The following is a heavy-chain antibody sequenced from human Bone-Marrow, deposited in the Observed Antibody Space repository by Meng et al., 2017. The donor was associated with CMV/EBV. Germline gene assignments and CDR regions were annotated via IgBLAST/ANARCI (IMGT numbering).Heavy chain of an antibody. V-gene: IGHV4-34*10. D-gene: IGHD6-19*01. CDR1: GASFSEYY. CDR3: ARGPTGSGWSFDL. J-gene: IGHJ5*02. Sequence: QLQLQESGPGLVKPSETPSLTCTVYGASFSEYYWTWIRRPPGKGLEWIGEIKHRGATNYNPSLKSRVTISLDTSKSQISLMLTSVTAADMAMYFCARGPTGSGWSFDLWGQGTLVTVSS. CDR2: IKHRGAT.